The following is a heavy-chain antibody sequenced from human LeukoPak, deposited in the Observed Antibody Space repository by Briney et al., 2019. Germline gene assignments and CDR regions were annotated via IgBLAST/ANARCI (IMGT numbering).Heavy chain of an antibody. CDR2: IYYSGST. V-gene: IGHV4-39*01. D-gene: IGHD5-24*01. Sequence: SETLSLTCAVSGGSISSSSYYWGWIRQPPGKGLEWIGSIYYSGSTYYNPSLKSRVTISVDTSKNQFSLKLSSVTAADTAVYYCATIENYYYYYMDVWGKGTTVTVSS. J-gene: IGHJ6*03. CDR1: GGSISSSSYY. CDR3: ATIENYYYYYMDV.